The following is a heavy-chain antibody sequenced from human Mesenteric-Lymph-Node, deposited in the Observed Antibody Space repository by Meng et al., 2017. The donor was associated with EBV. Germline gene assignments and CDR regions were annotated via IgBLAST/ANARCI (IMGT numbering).Heavy chain of an antibody. CDR2: IYYSGST. J-gene: IGHJ4*02. CDR3: AGSGSGSYYAIYYFDF. Sequence: LQESGPGLVKASETLSLTCTVSGGSVSSGSQYWSWIRQPPGKGLEWIGYIYYSGSTKYNPSLKSRVTMSVDTSKNQFSLRLNSVTAADTAVYYCAGSGSGSYYAIYYFDFWGQGTLVTVSS. D-gene: IGHD3-10*01. CDR1: GGSVSSGSQY. V-gene: IGHV4-61*01.